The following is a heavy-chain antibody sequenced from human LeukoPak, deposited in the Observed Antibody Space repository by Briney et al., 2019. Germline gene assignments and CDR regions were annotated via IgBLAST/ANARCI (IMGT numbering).Heavy chain of an antibody. CDR2: ISGSGGST. J-gene: IGHJ4*02. V-gene: IGHV3-23*01. CDR3: AKGVAADY. CDR1: GFTFSTYV. Sequence: GGSLRLSCAASGFTFSTYVVNWVRQAPGKGLEWVSAISGSGGSTYYADSVKGRFTISRDNSKNTLYLQMNSLRAEDTAVYYCAKGVAADYWGQGTLVTVSS. D-gene: IGHD1-26*01.